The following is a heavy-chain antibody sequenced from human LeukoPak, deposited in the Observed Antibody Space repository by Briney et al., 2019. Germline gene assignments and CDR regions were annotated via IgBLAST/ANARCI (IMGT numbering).Heavy chain of an antibody. CDR2: IHRDGSSP. J-gene: IGHJ4*02. Sequence: GGSLRLSCAASGFTFSSHWMHWVRQAPGKGLVWVSRIHRDGSSPSYADSVKGRFTISRDNAKNTLYLQMNSLRAEDTAVYFCARGGDGDLDYWGQGTLVTVSS. V-gene: IGHV3-74*01. CDR3: ARGGDGDLDY. CDR1: GFTFSSHW.